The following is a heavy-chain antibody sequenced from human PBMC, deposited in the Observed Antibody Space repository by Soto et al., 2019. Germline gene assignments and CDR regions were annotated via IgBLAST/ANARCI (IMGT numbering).Heavy chain of an antibody. V-gene: IGHV3-48*02. J-gene: IGHJ4*02. CDR3: ARDTVTAIWD. CDR1: GFTFGGYA. D-gene: IGHD2-21*02. CDR2: ISSSSDSI. Sequence: EVQLVESGGGLVQPGGSLRLSCAASGFTFGGYAMNWVRQAPGKGLEWVSYISSSSDSIYYADSVKGRFTISRDNAKNSLYLQMNSLRDEDTAVYYCARDTVTAIWDWGQGTLVTVSS.